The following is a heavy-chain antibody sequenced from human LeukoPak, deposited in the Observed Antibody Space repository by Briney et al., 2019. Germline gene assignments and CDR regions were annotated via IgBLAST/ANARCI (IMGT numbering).Heavy chain of an antibody. V-gene: IGHV3-11*01. CDR3: ARDRPSGYYYSYGMDV. CDR1: GFTFSDYY. CDR2: ISNRGDTI. Sequence: GGSLRLSCAVSGFTFSDYYMSWIRQAPGKGLEWPSYISNRGDTIYYADPVRGRFTISRDNAKNSLYLQMNSLRAEDTAVYYCARDRPSGYYYSYGMDVWGQGTTVTVSS. J-gene: IGHJ6*02.